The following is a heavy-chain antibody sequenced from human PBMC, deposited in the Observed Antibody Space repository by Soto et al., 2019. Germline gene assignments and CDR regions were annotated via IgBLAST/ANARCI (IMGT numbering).Heavy chain of an antibody. Sequence: GASVKVSCKASGGTFSSYAISWVRQAPGQGLEWMGGIIPIFGTTNYAEKFRGRVSITADESTSTAYVELSSLRSEDTAAYYCAGSFKYGSGTFDAFDIWGQGTMVTVSS. J-gene: IGHJ3*02. CDR1: GGTFSSYA. D-gene: IGHD3-10*01. CDR2: IIPIFGTT. CDR3: AGSFKYGSGTFDAFDI. V-gene: IGHV1-69*13.